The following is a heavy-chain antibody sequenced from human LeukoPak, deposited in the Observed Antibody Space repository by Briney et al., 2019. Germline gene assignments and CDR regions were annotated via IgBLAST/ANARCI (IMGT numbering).Heavy chain of an antibody. CDR2: ISWNSGSI. Sequence: LRLSCAASGFTFDDYSIHWVRQAPGKGLERVSGISWNSGSIAYVDSVKGRFTISRDTAKNSLYLQMNSLRPEDTALYYCAKVRSAFRFGDVGLDYWGQGTLVTVSS. D-gene: IGHD3-10*01. J-gene: IGHJ4*02. V-gene: IGHV3-9*01. CDR3: AKVRSAFRFGDVGLDY. CDR1: GFTFDDYS.